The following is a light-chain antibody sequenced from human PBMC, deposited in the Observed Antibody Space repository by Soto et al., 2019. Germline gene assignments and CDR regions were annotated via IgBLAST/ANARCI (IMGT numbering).Light chain of an antibody. Sequence: QSALTQPASVSGSPGQSITISCTGTSSDVGGYNYVSWYQQHPGKAPKFMIYDVSNRPSGVSNRFSGSKSGNTASLTISGLQVEDEADYYCSSYTTSNTRQIVFGTGTKV. CDR1: SSDVGGYNY. V-gene: IGLV2-14*01. CDR3: SSYTTSNTRQIV. J-gene: IGLJ1*01. CDR2: DVS.